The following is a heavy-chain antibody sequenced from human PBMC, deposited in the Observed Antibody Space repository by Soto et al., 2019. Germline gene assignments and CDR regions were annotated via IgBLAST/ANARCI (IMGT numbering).Heavy chain of an antibody. Sequence: EVQLLESGGDLVQPGGSLRLSCAASGFSFSSYAMGWVRQAPGKGLDWVSSISAGGDGTYYADSVKGRFTISRDNSKNTVYLIMTSLRADDTAVYYCADGGRYPYYWGPGTLVTVSS. CDR3: ADGGRYPYY. D-gene: IGHD1-26*01. CDR2: ISAGGDGT. CDR1: GFSFSSYA. J-gene: IGHJ4*02. V-gene: IGHV3-23*01.